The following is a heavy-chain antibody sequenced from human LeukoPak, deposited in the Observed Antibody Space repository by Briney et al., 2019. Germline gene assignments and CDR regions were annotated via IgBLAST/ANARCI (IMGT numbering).Heavy chain of an antibody. CDR1: GFTFSSYG. CDR2: ISYDGSNK. Sequence: GGSLRLSCAASGFTFSSYGMHWVRQAPGKGLEWVAVISYDGSNKYYADSVKGRFTISRDNSKNTLYLQMNSLRAEDTAVYYCAKDLGGHNYSDYWGQGTLVTVSS. V-gene: IGHV3-30*18. CDR3: AKDLGGHNYSDY. D-gene: IGHD3-16*01. J-gene: IGHJ4*02.